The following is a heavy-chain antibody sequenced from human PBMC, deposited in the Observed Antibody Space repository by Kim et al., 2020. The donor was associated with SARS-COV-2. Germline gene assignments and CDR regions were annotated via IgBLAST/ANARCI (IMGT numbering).Heavy chain of an antibody. J-gene: IGHJ5*02. D-gene: IGHD3-16*01. CDR3: ARAHRLVWFDP. Sequence: SETLSLTCTVSGGSISSYYWSWIRQPPGKGLEWIGYIYYSGSTNYNPSLKSRVTISVDTSKNQFSLKLSSVTAADTAVYYCARAHRLVWFDPWGQGTLVT. CDR1: GGSISSYY. V-gene: IGHV4-59*01. CDR2: IYYSGST.